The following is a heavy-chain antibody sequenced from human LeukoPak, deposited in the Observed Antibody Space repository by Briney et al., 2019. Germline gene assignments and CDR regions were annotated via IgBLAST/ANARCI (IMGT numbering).Heavy chain of an antibody. Sequence: PGGSLRLSCAASGFTVSSNYMSWVRQAPGKGLEWVSVIYSGGSAYYADSVKGRFTISIHNSKNTLYLQMDNLRAEDTAVYYCARDEGSGWPVVWGQGTLVTVSS. J-gene: IGHJ4*02. CDR1: GFTVSSNY. CDR2: IYSGGSA. CDR3: ARDEGSGWPVV. D-gene: IGHD6-19*01. V-gene: IGHV3-53*04.